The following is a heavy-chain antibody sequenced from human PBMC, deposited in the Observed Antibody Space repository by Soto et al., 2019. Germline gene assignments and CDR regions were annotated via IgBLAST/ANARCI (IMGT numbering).Heavy chain of an antibody. J-gene: IGHJ6*02. V-gene: IGHV4-31*03. CDR1: GGSISSGGYY. CDR2: IYYSGST. CDR3: ARDHVAWNYDHYYYYGMDV. Sequence: SETLSLTCTVSGGSISSGGYYWSWIRQHPGKGLEWIGYIYYSGSTYYNPSLKSRVTISVDTSKNQFSLKLSSVTAADTAVYYCARDHVAWNYDHYYYYGMDVWGQGTTVTVSS. D-gene: IGHD1-7*01.